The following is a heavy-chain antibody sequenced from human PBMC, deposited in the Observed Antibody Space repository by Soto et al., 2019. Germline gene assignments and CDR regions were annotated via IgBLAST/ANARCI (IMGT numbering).Heavy chain of an antibody. Sequence: QVQLVESGGGVVQPGRSLRLSCAASGFTFSSYAMHWVRQAPGKGLEWVAIISYDGSNKYYADSVKGRFTISRDNSKNTLYLQMNSLRAEDTAVYYCARELGGEDTYYGMGVWGQGTTVTVSS. J-gene: IGHJ6*02. V-gene: IGHV3-30-3*01. CDR2: ISYDGSNK. CDR1: GFTFSSYA. CDR3: ARELGGEDTYYGMGV. D-gene: IGHD7-27*01.